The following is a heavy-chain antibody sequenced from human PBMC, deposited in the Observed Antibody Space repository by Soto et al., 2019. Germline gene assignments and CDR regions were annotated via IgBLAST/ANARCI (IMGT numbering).Heavy chain of an antibody. V-gene: IGHV3-23*01. D-gene: IGHD3-3*01. CDR3: AKERPYYDFWSGYYGGVSEEYYFDY. CDR2: ISGSGGST. CDR1: GFTFSSYA. J-gene: IGHJ4*02. Sequence: GGSLRLSCAASGFTFSSYAMSWVRQAPGKGLEWVSAISGSGGSTYYADSVKGRFTISRDNSKNTLYLQMNSLRAEDTAVYYCAKERPYYDFWSGYYGGVSEEYYFDYWGQGTLVTVSS.